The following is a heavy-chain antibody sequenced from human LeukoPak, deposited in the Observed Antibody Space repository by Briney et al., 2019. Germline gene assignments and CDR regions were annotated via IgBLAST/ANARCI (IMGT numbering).Heavy chain of an antibody. CDR1: GGSISSGDYY. Sequence: SQTLSLTCTVSGGSISSGDYYWSWIRQPPGKGLEWIGYIYYSGSTYYNPSLKSRVTIPVDTSKNQFSLKLSSVTAADTAVYYCANGIVGAPDYYMDVWGKGTTVTVSS. J-gene: IGHJ6*03. D-gene: IGHD1-26*01. CDR2: IYYSGST. V-gene: IGHV4-30-4*08. CDR3: ANGIVGAPDYYMDV.